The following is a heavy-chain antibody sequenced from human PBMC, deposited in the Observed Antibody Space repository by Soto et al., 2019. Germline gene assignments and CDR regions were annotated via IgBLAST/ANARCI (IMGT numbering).Heavy chain of an antibody. CDR3: VIYDIAAIGPFFLHDC. V-gene: IGHV3-30-3*01. D-gene: IGHD6-25*01. CDR1: GFTFSSCD. J-gene: IGHJ4*02. Sequence: GGSLRLSCAASGFTFSSCDMHWVRQAPGKGLEWVAVISYNGGNKYYAESVKGRFSISRDNSKNTLYLQMSSLRAEDTAMYYCVIYDIAAIGPFFLHDCWGPGTLVTVSS. CDR2: ISYNGGNK.